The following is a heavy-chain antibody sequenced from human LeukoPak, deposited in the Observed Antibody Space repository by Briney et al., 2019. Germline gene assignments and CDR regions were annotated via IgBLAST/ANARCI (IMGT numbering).Heavy chain of an antibody. V-gene: IGHV3-30*04. CDR2: ISYDGSNK. J-gene: IGHJ4*02. CDR1: GFTFSSYA. D-gene: IGHD6-19*01. CDR3: ARVTVAGSSLDY. Sequence: PGRSLRLSCAASGFTFSSYAMHWVRQAPGKGLEWVAVISYDGSNKYYADSVKGRFTISRDNSKNTLYLQMNSLRAEDTAVYYSARVTVAGSSLDYWGQGTLVTVSS.